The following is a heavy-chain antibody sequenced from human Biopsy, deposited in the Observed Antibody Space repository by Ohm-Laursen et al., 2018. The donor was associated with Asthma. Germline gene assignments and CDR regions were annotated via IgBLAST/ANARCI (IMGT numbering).Heavy chain of an antibody. Sequence: GTLSLTCTVSGDSISSSSYYWGWIRQPPGKGLEWIGSNYYSGNTYYNPSLKSRVTISVDTSKNQFSLKLYSVTAADTAVYYCARHRGDSSGYYYDSFDYWGQGTLVTVSS. CDR3: ARHRGDSSGYYYDSFDY. CDR2: NYYSGNT. V-gene: IGHV4-39*01. D-gene: IGHD3-22*01. J-gene: IGHJ4*02. CDR1: GDSISSSSYY.